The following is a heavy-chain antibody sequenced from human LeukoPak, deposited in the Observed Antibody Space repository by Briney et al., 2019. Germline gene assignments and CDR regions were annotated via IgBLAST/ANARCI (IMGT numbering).Heavy chain of an antibody. CDR2: INHSGST. D-gene: IGHD6-19*01. V-gene: IGHV4-34*01. CDR1: GGSFSGYY. CDR3: ARSVRAVAGKNYYYYYYMDV. Sequence: PSETLSLTCAVYGGSFSGYYWSWIRQPPGKGLEWIGEINHSGSTNYNPSLKSRVTMSVDTSKNQFSLKLSSVTAADTAVYYCARSVRAVAGKNYYYYYYMDVWGKGTTVTISS. J-gene: IGHJ6*03.